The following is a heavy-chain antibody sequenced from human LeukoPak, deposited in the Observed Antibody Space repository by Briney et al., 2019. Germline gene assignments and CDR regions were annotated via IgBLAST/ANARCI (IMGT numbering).Heavy chain of an antibody. V-gene: IGHV3-23*01. D-gene: IGHD6-6*01. CDR1: GFTFSSYA. Sequence: GGSRRLSCAAAGFTFSSYAMNWVRQAPGKGLEWVSAISGSGDSTFYADSVKGRLSISRDNSKNTVFLQMSSLRAEDTAVYYCAKVASIAAPGASLNWGQGTLVTVSS. J-gene: IGHJ4*02. CDR2: ISGSGDST. CDR3: AKVASIAAPGASLN.